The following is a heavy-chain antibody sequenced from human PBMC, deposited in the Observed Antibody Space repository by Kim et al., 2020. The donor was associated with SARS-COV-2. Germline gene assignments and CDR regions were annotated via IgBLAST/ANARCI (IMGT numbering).Heavy chain of an antibody. CDR2: MSSSGSHI. V-gene: IGHV3-21*06. Sequence: GGSLRLSCVGSGFTLRGYTMNWVRQSPGKGLEWVASMSSSGSHIFYADSMEGRFTISRDNVQNSLFLQMDRLRANDTAVYFCARWEGVEAVGTGLWGRGTLVIVSA. D-gene: IGHD1-26*01. J-gene: IGHJ2*01. CDR3: ARWEGVEAVGTGL. CDR1: GFTLRGYT.